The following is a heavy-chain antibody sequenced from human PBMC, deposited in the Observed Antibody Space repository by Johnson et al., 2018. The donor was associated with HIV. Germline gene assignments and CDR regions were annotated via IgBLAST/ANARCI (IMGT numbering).Heavy chain of an antibody. J-gene: IGHJ3*02. CDR1: GFTVSSNY. D-gene: IGHD6-25*01. CDR2: IYSGGST. V-gene: IGHV3-53*01. CDR3: AKGGVAAAKGAFEI. Sequence: YLVESGGGLIQPGGSLRLSCAASGFTVSSNYMSWVRQAPGKGLEWVSVIYSGGSTYYADSVKGRFTISRDNCKNTLYLQMNSLRAEDTAVYYCAKGGVAAAKGAFEIWGQGTMVTVSS.